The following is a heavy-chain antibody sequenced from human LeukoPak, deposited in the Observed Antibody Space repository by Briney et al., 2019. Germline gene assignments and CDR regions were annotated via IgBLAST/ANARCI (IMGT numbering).Heavy chain of an antibody. V-gene: IGHV3-20*04. CDR3: ARRSDDSSGYYIPYYYMDV. D-gene: IGHD3-22*01. J-gene: IGHJ6*03. CDR1: GFTFDDFG. Sequence: GGSLRLSCAASGFTFDDFGMSWVRQAPGKGLEWVSCINWNGGSTGYADSVKGRFTISRGNAKSSLYLQMNSLRAEDTALYYCARRSDDSSGYYIPYYYMDVWGKGTTVTVSS. CDR2: INWNGGST.